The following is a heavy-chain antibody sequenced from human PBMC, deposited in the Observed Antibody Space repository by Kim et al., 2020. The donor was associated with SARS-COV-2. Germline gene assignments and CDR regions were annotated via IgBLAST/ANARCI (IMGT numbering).Heavy chain of an antibody. D-gene: IGHD3-16*02. J-gene: IGHJ6*02. CDR3: ARDRGRYPRAAFYYYYGMDV. CDR2: IYHSGST. Sequence: SETLSLTCAVSGGSISSSNWWSWVRQPPGKGLEWIGEIYHSGSTNYNPSLKSRVTISVDKSKNQFSLKLSSVTAADTAVYYCARDRGRYPRAAFYYYYGMDVWGQGTTVTVSS. CDR1: GGSISSSNW. V-gene: IGHV4-4*02.